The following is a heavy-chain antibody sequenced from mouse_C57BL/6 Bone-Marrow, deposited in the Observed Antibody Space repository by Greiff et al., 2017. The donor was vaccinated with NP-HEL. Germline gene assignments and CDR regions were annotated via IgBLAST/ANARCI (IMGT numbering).Heavy chain of an antibody. V-gene: IGHV5-16*01. D-gene: IGHD2-4*01. Sequence: DVKLVESEGGLVQPGSSMKLSCTASGFTFSDYYMAWVRQVPEKGLEWVANINYDGSSTYYLDSLKSRFIISRDNAKNILYLQMSSLKSEDTATYYCAREGLRRRGFDYAMDYWGQGTSVTVSS. CDR1: GFTFSDYY. CDR2: INYDGSST. CDR3: AREGLRRRGFDYAMDY. J-gene: IGHJ4*01.